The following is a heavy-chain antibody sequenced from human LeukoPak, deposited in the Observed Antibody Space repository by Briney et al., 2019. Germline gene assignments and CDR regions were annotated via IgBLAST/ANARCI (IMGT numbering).Heavy chain of an antibody. CDR3: AKPAYCSGGSCYSIGYFDY. J-gene: IGHJ4*02. CDR1: GFTFSSYW. D-gene: IGHD2-15*01. CDR2: ISGSGGSS. Sequence: GGSLRLSCAASGFTFSSYWMSWVRQAPGKGLEWVSVISGSGGSSYYADSVKGRFTISRDNAKTTLYLQMNSLRAEDTAVYYCAKPAYCSGGSCYSIGYFDYWGQGTLVTVSS. V-gene: IGHV3-23*01.